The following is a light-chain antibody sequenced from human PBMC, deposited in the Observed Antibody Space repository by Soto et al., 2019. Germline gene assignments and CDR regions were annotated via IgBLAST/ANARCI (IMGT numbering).Light chain of an antibody. CDR3: QQYKSYSYT. CDR1: QSISSW. J-gene: IGKJ2*01. Sequence: DIQMTQSPSTLSASVGDRVTITCRASQSISSWLAWYQQKPGKAPKLLIYKASTLESGAPSRFSGSGSVTEFTLTISSLQPYDFATYNCQQYKSYSYTFGQGTKLEIK. V-gene: IGKV1-5*03. CDR2: KAS.